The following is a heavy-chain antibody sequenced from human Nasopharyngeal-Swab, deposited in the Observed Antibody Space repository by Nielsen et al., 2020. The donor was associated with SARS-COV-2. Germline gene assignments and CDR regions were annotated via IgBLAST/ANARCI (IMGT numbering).Heavy chain of an antibody. CDR3: ARDLGSSWYGDAFDI. J-gene: IGHJ3*02. CDR1: GGTFSSYD. Sequence: SVKVSCRASGGTFSSYDISWVRQAPGQGLEWMGGIIPIFGTANYAQKFQGRVTITADESTSTAYMELSSLRSEDTAVHYCARDLGSSWYGDAFDIWGQGTMVTVSS. V-gene: IGHV1-69*13. CDR2: IIPIFGTA. D-gene: IGHD6-13*01.